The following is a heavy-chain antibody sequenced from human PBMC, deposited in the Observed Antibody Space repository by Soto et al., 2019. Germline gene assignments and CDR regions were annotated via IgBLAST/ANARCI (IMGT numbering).Heavy chain of an antibody. Sequence: PSETLSLTCNVSGGSISSADYYWSWIRQPPGKGLEWIGYIYYSGNTYYNPSLKRRVNISLDTSKNQFSLTLRSVTAADTAVYYCATAPTYYYDSIGYANAFDIWGQGTTVTVSS. CDR2: IYYSGNT. CDR1: GGSISSADYY. CDR3: ATAPTYYYDSIGYANAFDI. V-gene: IGHV4-30-4*01. J-gene: IGHJ3*02. D-gene: IGHD3-22*01.